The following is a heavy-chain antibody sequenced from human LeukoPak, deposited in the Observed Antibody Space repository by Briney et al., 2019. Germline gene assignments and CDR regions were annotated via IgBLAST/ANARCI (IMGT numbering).Heavy chain of an antibody. D-gene: IGHD6-19*01. CDR2: ISSSSSYI. CDR1: GFTFSSYS. J-gene: IGHJ4*02. V-gene: IGHV3-21*01. Sequence: GGSLRLSCAASGFTFSSYSMNWVRQAPGKGLEWVSSISSSSSYIYYADSVKGRFTISRDNAKNSLYLQMNSLRAEDTAVYYCARDKGSSGWSTPADYWGQGTLVTVSS. CDR3: ARDKGSSGWSTPADY.